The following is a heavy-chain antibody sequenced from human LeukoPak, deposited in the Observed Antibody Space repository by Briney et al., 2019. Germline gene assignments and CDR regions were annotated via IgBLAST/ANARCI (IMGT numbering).Heavy chain of an antibody. D-gene: IGHD1-1*01. CDR2: IRSKTDGGTT. CDR1: GFTFSNAW. Sequence: GGSLRLSCAASGFTFSNAWMSWVRQAPGKGLEWVGHIRSKTDGGTTDYAAPVKGRFTISRDDSKNTLYLQMNSLKTEDTAVYYCTTGGETTHAFDIWGQGTMVTVSS. J-gene: IGHJ3*02. CDR3: TTGGETTHAFDI. V-gene: IGHV3-15*01.